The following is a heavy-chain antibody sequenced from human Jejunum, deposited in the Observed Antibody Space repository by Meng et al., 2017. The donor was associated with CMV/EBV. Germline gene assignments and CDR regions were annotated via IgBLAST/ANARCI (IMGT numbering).Heavy chain of an antibody. CDR2: IAYIGGS. D-gene: IGHD3-10*01. V-gene: IGHV4-59*01. Sequence: SGDSISSFFWNRIRRPPGKGLGWIGHIAYIGGSNYNPSLKSRVAISVDTSESQFSLKLSSVTAAETAMYYCARDPGGHHGGLDVWGQGTTVTVSS. J-gene: IGHJ6*02. CDR3: ARDPGGHHGGLDV. CDR1: GDSISSFF.